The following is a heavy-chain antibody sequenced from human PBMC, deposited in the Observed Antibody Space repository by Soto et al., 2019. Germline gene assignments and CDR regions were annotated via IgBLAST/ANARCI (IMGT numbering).Heavy chain of an antibody. V-gene: IGHV6-1*01. J-gene: IGHJ5*02. CDR1: GDNVSSSSAA. D-gene: IGHD2-2*01. Sequence: QTLSLTYDISGDNVSSSSAAWNWIRQSPSRGLEWLGRTYYRSKWYNDYAVSVKSRITINPDTSKNQFSLQLNSVTPEDTGVYYCARGRYCITTSCYNWFDPWGQGTLVTVSS. CDR2: TYYRSKWYN. CDR3: ARGRYCITTSCYNWFDP.